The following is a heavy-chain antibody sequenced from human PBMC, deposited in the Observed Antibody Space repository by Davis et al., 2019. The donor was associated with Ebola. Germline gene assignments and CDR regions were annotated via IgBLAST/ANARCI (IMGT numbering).Heavy chain of an antibody. V-gene: IGHV1-18*01. Sequence: ASVKVSCKASGYTFTSYGISWVRQAPGQGLEWMGWISAYNGNTNYAQKLQGRVTMTTDTSTSTAYMELSSLRSEDTAVYYCARPMVTPYYYYGMDVWGQGTTVTVSS. CDR3: ARPMVTPYYYYGMDV. D-gene: IGHD5-18*01. CDR2: ISAYNGNT. CDR1: GYTFTSYG. J-gene: IGHJ6*02.